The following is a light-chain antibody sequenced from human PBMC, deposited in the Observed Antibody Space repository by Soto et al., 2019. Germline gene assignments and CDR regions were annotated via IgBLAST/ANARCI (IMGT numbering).Light chain of an antibody. Sequence: DIQMTQSPSALSASVGDRVTITCRASQSISRWLAWYQQKPGKAPKLLIYDASSLKSGVPSRFSGSGSGTEFTLTISSLQPDDFATPSCPPYATCAFRQGTQVDIK. CDR1: QSISRW. V-gene: IGKV1-5*01. CDR2: DAS. CDR3: PPYATCA. J-gene: IGKJ1*01.